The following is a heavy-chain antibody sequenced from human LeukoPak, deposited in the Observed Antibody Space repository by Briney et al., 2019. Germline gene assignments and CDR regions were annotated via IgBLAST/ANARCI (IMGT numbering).Heavy chain of an antibody. Sequence: SQTLSLTCSVSGGSISSGGYFWSWIRQHPWEGLELIGYIYYSGSTYYNPSLRSRVTISVDTSKNQFSLKLSSMTAADTAVYYCARRYYDNSGYRFYFDSWGQGTLVTVSP. CDR1: GGSISSGGYF. CDR2: IYYSGST. D-gene: IGHD3-22*01. J-gene: IGHJ4*02. CDR3: ARRYYDNSGYRFYFDS. V-gene: IGHV4-31*03.